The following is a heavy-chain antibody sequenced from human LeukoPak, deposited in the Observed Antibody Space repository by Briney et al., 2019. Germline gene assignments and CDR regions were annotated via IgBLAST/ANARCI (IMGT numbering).Heavy chain of an antibody. CDR2: IYYTGST. CDR1: GFTFNNYD. CDR3: ARLATPSTMAARGRSWFES. D-gene: IGHD6-6*01. J-gene: IGHJ5*01. Sequence: PGGSLRLSCAASGFTFNNYDMNWVRQAPGKGLEGGGYIYYTGSTNYNPSLKSRVTISVDTSKNQCSPKLSSVPAADTAVYYCARLATPSTMAARGRSWFESWGQGTLVTVSS. V-gene: IGHV4-59*01.